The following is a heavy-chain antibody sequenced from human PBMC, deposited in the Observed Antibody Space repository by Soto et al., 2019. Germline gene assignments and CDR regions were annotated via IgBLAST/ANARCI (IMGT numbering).Heavy chain of an antibody. CDR3: ANYVFCDWGCCPWHVAS. CDR2: ISGDGASI. D-gene: IGHD3-3*01. V-gene: IGHV3-23*01. J-gene: IGHJ4*02. CDR1: GFTFSSYG. Sequence: EVHLLESGGGLAQPGGSLTLSCAASGFTFSSYGMTWVRQAPGKGLEWVSAISGDGASIYYADSVKGRFTITRDNSKSQLSPPMGHLSADDTAVYLCANYVFCDWGCCPWHVASWGQGNLGRVSS.